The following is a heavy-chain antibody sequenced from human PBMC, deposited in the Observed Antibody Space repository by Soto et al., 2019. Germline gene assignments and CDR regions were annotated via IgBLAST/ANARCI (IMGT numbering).Heavy chain of an antibody. D-gene: IGHD2-21*01. CDR3: AKGINRYYYYCMDV. CDR1: GFTFSTFA. J-gene: IGHJ6*03. Sequence: EVQLLESGGGLVQPGGSLRLSCAASGFTFSTFALNWVRQAPGKGLEWVSAISGDGADTDYADSVKGRFTISGDNSKNTLYLHLNSLRAEDTAVYYCAKGINRYYYYCMDVWGKGTTVTVSS. V-gene: IGHV3-23*01. CDR2: ISGDGADT.